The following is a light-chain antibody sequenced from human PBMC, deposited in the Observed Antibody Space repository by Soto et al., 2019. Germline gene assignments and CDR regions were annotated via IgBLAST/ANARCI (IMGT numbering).Light chain of an antibody. CDR2: GAS. J-gene: IGKJ1*01. V-gene: IGKV3-20*01. CDR3: QQYGGSPRT. Sequence: EVVLTQSPGTLSLSPGERATLSCRASQSVNSIYLAWYQQKPGQAPRLLIYGASSRATGIPDRFSGSGSGTDFTLTISRLEPEYFALYYCQQYGGSPRTFGQGTKVDI. CDR1: QSVNSIY.